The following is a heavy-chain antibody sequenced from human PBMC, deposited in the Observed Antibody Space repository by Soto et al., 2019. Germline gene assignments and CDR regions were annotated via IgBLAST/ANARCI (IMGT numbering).Heavy chain of an antibody. CDR1: GGSISSYY. Sequence: KTSETLSLTCTVSGGSISSYYWSWIRQPPGKGLEWIGYIYYSGSTNYNPSLKSRVTISVDTSKNQFSLKLSSVTAADTAVYYCARGGYYDNNWVKLRHYGLDVWGQGTSVTVSS. CDR3: ARGGYYDNNWVKLRHYGLDV. J-gene: IGHJ6*02. CDR2: IYYSGST. D-gene: IGHD3-16*01. V-gene: IGHV4-59*08.